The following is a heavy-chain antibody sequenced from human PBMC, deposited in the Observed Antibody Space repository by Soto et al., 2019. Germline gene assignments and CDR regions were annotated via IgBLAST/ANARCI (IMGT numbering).Heavy chain of an antibody. CDR2: IYHSGST. V-gene: IGHV4-30-2*01. Sequence: QLQLQESGSGLVKPSQTLSLTCAVSGGSISSGGYSWSWIRQPPGKGLEWIGYIYHSGSTYYNPSLKSRVTISEDRSMTQFSLKLSSGTAADTAMYYCARLDQRGATFLDYWGQGTLVTVSS. CDR1: GGSISSGGYS. CDR3: ARLDQRGATFLDY. J-gene: IGHJ4*02. D-gene: IGHD1-26*01.